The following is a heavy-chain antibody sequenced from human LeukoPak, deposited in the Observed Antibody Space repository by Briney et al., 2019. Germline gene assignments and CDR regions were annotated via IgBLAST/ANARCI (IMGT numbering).Heavy chain of an antibody. V-gene: IGHV3-48*03. CDR1: GLTFSSYE. CDR3: VSGDGYNY. Sequence: AGGSLRLSCAASGLTFSSYEMNWVRQPPGKGLEWVSYIRNSGSTTYYVDSVKGRFTISRDNARNSLYLQMNSLRAEDTAVYYCVSGDGYNYWGQGTLVTVSS. J-gene: IGHJ4*02. CDR2: IRNSGSTT. D-gene: IGHD5-24*01.